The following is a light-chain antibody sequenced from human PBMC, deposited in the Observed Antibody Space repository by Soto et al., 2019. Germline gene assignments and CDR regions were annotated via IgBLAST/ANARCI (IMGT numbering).Light chain of an antibody. V-gene: IGKV3-11*01. CDR3: QQRFSWPPIT. CDR1: QSVVTY. Sequence: EIVLTQSPATLSLSPGETATLSCRASQSVVTYLAWYQQKPGQAPRLLIYDASNRAAGIPARFSGSGSGTDFTIAISNIEPEDFAVYYCQQRFSWPPITFGQGTRLEIK. CDR2: DAS. J-gene: IGKJ5*01.